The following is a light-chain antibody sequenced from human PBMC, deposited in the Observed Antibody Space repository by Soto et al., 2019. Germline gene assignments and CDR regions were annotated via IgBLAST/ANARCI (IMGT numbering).Light chain of an antibody. CDR3: QQSYSTPRT. J-gene: IGKJ1*01. CDR1: QSIINY. Sequence: DIQMTQSPSSLSASVGDRVTITCLSSQSIINYLNWYQQKPGKAPKLLMFAASSLQSGVPSRFSGGGSGTDFTLTISSLQPEDFATDYCQQSYSTPRTFGQGTKVEIK. V-gene: IGKV1-39*01. CDR2: AAS.